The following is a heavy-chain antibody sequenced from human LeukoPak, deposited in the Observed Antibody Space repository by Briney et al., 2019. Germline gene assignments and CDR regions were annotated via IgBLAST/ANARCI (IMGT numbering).Heavy chain of an antibody. CDR1: GYTFTSYY. Sequence: ASVKVSCKASGYTFTSYYMHWVRQAPGQGLEWMGWINTNTGNPTYAQDFTGRFVFSLDTSVSTAYLQISSLKAEDTAVYYCVRDDYYGSGTKNWFDPWGQGTLVTVSS. CDR2: INTNTGNP. CDR3: VRDDYYGSGTKNWFDP. J-gene: IGHJ5*02. V-gene: IGHV7-4-1*02. D-gene: IGHD3-10*01.